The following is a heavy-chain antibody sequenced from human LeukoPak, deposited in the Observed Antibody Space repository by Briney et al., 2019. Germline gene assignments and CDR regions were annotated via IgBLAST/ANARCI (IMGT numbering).Heavy chain of an antibody. V-gene: IGHV1-18*01. D-gene: IGHD5-12*01. J-gene: IGHJ4*02. CDR3: ARGGQWLYFDY. Sequence: ASVRVSFKASVYGFHDYGVSWVRQAPGQGREWMAWISGSNGDTNYAQNLQGRVTLTTDTSTSTAYMELRSLRADDTAVYYCARGGQWLYFDYWGQGTLVTVSS. CDR2: ISGSNGDT. CDR1: VYGFHDYG.